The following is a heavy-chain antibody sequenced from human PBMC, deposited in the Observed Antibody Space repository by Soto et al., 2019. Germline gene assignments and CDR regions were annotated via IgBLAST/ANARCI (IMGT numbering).Heavy chain of an antibody. Sequence: SETLSLTCAVSGGSISIGGYSWSWIRHPPGKGLEWSGYIYHSGSTYYNPSLKSRVTISVDRSKNQFSLKLSSVTAADTAVYYCARLNIGVDTAMGLPFDYWGQATLVTVSS. V-gene: IGHV4-30-2*01. D-gene: IGHD5-18*01. CDR1: GGSISIGGYS. J-gene: IGHJ4*02. CDR2: IYHSGST. CDR3: ARLNIGVDTAMGLPFDY.